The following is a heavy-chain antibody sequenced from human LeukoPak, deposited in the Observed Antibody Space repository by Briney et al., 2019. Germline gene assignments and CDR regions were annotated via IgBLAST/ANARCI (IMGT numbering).Heavy chain of an antibody. V-gene: IGHV4-59*01. CDR3: ARDAGGTWFDP. CDR2: VNSNGGT. CDR1: GGSISTYS. J-gene: IGHJ5*02. Sequence: SETLSLTRTVSGGSISTYSWNWIRQPPGQGLEWIGYVNSNGGTYNSPSLKSRVTVSLDMSKNQFSLKLSSATAADTAVYYCARDAGGTWFDPWGQGILVTVSS.